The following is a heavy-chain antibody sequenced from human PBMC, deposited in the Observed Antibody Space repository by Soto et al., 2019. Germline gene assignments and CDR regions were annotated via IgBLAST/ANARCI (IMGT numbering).Heavy chain of an antibody. CDR2: INSDGSST. CDR3: ARDSRWLQPDYGMDV. V-gene: IGHV3-74*01. CDR1: GFTFSSYW. Sequence: LRLSCAASGFTFSSYWMHWVRQAPGKGLVWVSRINSDGSSTSYADSVKGRFTISRDNAKNTLYLQMNSLRAEDTAVYYCARDSRWLQPDYGMDVWGQGTTVTVSS. J-gene: IGHJ6*02. D-gene: IGHD5-12*01.